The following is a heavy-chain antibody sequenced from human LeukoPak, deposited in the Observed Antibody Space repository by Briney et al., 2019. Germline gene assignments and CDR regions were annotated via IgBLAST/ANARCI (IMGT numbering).Heavy chain of an antibody. CDR3: AKAGAVVVVVAKYDY. CDR2: IYSGGST. D-gene: IGHD2-15*01. Sequence: GGSLRLSCAASGFTVSSNYMSWVRQAPGKGLEWVSIIYSGGSTYSADSMKGRFTISRDNSKNTLYLQMNSLRAEDTAVYYCAKAGAVVVVVAKYDYWGQGTLVTVSS. CDR1: GFTVSSNY. J-gene: IGHJ4*02. V-gene: IGHV3-53*01.